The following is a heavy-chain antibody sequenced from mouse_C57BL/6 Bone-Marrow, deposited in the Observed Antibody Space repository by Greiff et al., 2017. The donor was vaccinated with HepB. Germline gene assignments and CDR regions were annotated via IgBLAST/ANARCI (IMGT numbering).Heavy chain of an antibody. V-gene: IGHV14-4*01. Sequence: VQLQQSGAELVRPGASVKLSCTASGFNIKDDYMHWVKQRPEQGLEWIGWIDPENGDTEYASKFQGKATITADTSSNTAYMQFSSLTSEDSAIYYCARSGDGYYGLGYWGQGTTLTVSS. CDR3: ARSGDGYYGLGY. CDR2: IDPENGDT. CDR1: GFNIKDDY. J-gene: IGHJ2*01. D-gene: IGHD2-3*01.